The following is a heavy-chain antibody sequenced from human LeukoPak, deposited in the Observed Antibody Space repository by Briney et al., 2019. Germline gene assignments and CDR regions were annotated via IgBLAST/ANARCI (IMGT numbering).Heavy chain of an antibody. D-gene: IGHD6-13*01. CDR1: GFTFDDYG. CDR3: ARVSAAARGVYYYYMDV. CDR2: INWSGGST. Sequence: GGSLRLSCAASGFTFDDYGMSWVRQAPGKGLEWVSGINWSGGSTGYADSVKGRFTIPRDNAKNSLYLQMNSLRAEDTALYYCARVSAAARGVYYYYMDVWGKGTTVTVSS. V-gene: IGHV3-20*04. J-gene: IGHJ6*03.